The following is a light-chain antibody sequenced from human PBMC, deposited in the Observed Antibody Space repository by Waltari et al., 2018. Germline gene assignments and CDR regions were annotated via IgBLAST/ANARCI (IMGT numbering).Light chain of an antibody. CDR3: YSYTSSTTLLYV. CDR2: DVS. Sequence: QSALTQPASVSGSPGQSLPISCPGTSSDVGGYDYVSWYQQPPGKAPKLMIYDVSYRPSGVSNRFSGSKSGNTASLTISGLQAEDEADYYCYSYTSSTTLLYVFGTGTKVTVL. CDR1: SSDVGGYDY. V-gene: IGLV2-14*03. J-gene: IGLJ1*01.